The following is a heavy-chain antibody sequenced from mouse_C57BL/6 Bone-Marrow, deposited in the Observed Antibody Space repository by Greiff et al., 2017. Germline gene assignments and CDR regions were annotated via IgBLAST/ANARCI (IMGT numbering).Heavy chain of an antibody. Sequence: QVQLQQSGAELAKPGASVKLSCKASGYTFTSYWMHWVKQRPGQGLEWLGYIHPSSGYTKYNQKFKDKATLTVDKSSSTAYLQLSSLTYEDSAVYSWERNCGSSDYWGQGTTLTVSS. J-gene: IGHJ2*01. CDR1: GYTFTSYW. CDR2: IHPSSGYT. CDR3: ERNCGSSDY. V-gene: IGHV1-7*01. D-gene: IGHD1-1*01.